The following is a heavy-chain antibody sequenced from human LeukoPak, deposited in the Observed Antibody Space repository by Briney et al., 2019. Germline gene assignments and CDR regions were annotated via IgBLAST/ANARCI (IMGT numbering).Heavy chain of an antibody. J-gene: IGHJ4*02. Sequence: ASVKVSCEASGYTFTSYGISWVRQAPGQGLEWMGWISAYNGNTNYAQKLQGRVTMTTDTSTSTAYMELRSLRSDDTAVYYCARVRLGELPLDYWGQGTLVTVSS. CDR1: GYTFTSYG. CDR2: ISAYNGNT. V-gene: IGHV1-18*01. D-gene: IGHD3-10*01. CDR3: ARVRLGELPLDY.